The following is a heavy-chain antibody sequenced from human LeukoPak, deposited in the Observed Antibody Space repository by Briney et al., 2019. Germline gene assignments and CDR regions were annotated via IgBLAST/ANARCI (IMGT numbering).Heavy chain of an antibody. D-gene: IGHD7-27*01. J-gene: IGHJ4*02. Sequence: PSETLSLTCTVSGGSISSYYWSWIRQPAGKGLEWIGRIYTSGSTNYNPSLKSRVTMSVDTSKNQLSLKLSSVTAADTAVYYCARGPHYALGIYFDYWGQGTLVTVSS. CDR2: IYTSGST. CDR3: ARGPHYALGIYFDY. V-gene: IGHV4-4*07. CDR1: GGSISSYY.